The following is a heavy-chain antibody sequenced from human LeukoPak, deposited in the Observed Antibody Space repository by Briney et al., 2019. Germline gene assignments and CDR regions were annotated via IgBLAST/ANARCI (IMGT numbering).Heavy chain of an antibody. V-gene: IGHV1-18*01. CDR3: ARVEVVPAAIKGYYYYGMDV. Sequence: ASVKVSCKASGYTFTSYGISWVRQAPGQGLEWMGWISAYNGNTNYAQKLQGRVTMTTDTSTSTAYMELRSLRSDDTAVYYCARVEVVPAAIKGYYYYGMDVWGQGTTVTVSS. CDR2: ISAYNGNT. J-gene: IGHJ6*02. D-gene: IGHD2-2*02. CDR1: GYTFTSYG.